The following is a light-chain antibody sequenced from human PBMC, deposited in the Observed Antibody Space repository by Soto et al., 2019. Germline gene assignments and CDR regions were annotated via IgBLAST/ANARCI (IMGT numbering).Light chain of an antibody. V-gene: IGKV4-1*01. CDR1: QSVLYSSNNKNY. CDR3: QQYYSTPYT. CDR2: WAS. Sequence: DIVMTQSPDSLAVSLGERATINCKSSQSVLYSSNNKNYLAWYQQKPGQPPKLLIYWASTRESGVPDRFSGRVSGTEFTLTISSLQAEDVAVYYCQQYYSTPYTFGHGTKLEIK. J-gene: IGKJ2*01.